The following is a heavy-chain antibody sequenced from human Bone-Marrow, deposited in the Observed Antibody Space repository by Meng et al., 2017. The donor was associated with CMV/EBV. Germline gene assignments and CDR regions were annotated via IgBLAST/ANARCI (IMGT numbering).Heavy chain of an antibody. CDR1: GFTFSSYG. CDR2: ISNDGSNK. Sequence: GGSLRLSCAASGFTFSSYGMHWVRQAPGKGLEWVAVISNDGSNKIYTDSVKGRFTISRDNAKNTLYLQMSSLRAEDTAVYYCERSAGRDGHWGQGKLVTVSS. D-gene: IGHD1-26*01. V-gene: IGHV3-30*12. J-gene: IGHJ4*02. CDR3: ERSAGRDGH.